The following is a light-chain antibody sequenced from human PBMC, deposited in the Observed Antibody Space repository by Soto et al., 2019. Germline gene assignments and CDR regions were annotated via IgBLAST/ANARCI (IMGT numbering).Light chain of an antibody. CDR3: QQYNSYSLT. J-gene: IGKJ1*01. CDR2: KAS. Sequence: DIQITPSPSTLSASVGDRVPLTCRASQSISSWLAWYQQKPGKAPKLLIYKASSLESGVPSRFSGSGSGTEFTLTISSLQPDDFATYYCQQYNSYSLTFGQGTKVDIK. CDR1: QSISSW. V-gene: IGKV1-5*03.